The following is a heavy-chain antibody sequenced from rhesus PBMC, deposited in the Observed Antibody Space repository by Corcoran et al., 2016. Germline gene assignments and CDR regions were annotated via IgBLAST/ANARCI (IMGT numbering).Heavy chain of an antibody. Sequence: QVKLQQWGEGLVKPSETLSLTCAVYGGSISGYYWSWIRQPPGKGLEWIGKIDGNRASTNYNPSLKNRVTISKDTSKNQFSLKLSSVTAADTAVYYCARDLPFIAGTTWGLWGPGVLVTVSS. J-gene: IGHJ5-1*01. CDR1: GGSISGYY. CDR3: ARDLPFIAGTTWGL. V-gene: IGHV4-73*01. CDR2: IDGNRAST. D-gene: IGHD1-14*01.